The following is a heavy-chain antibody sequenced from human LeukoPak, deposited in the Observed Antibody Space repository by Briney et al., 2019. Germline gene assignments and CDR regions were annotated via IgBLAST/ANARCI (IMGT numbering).Heavy chain of an antibody. CDR1: GGSISSSNW. CDR2: IYHSGST. CDR3: ASNTGTVFDY. J-gene: IGHJ4*02. V-gene: IGHV4-4*02. Sequence: PSETLSLTCAVSGGSISSSNWWSWVRQPPGKGLEWIGEIYHSGSTNYNPSLRRLVTIALEMSKHQFSLNLTSVTAADTAVYYCASNTGTVFDYWGQGALVTVSS. D-gene: IGHD7-27*01.